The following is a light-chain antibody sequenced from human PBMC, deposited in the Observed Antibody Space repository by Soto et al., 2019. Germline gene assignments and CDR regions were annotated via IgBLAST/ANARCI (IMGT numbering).Light chain of an antibody. CDR2: GNN. Sequence: QSVLTQPPSVSGAPGQRVTISCTGSSSNIGAGFDVNWYHQLPGTAPKLLVYGNNNRPSGVPDRFSGSRSGTSATLGITGFQTGDEADYYCGSWDSSLSAYVFGTGTKVNVL. J-gene: IGLJ1*01. CDR3: GSWDSSLSAYV. CDR1: SSNIGAGFD. V-gene: IGLV1-40*01.